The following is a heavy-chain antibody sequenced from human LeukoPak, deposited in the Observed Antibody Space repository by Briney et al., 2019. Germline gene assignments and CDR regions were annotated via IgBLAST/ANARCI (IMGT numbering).Heavy chain of an antibody. J-gene: IGHJ4*02. Sequence: ASVKVSCKASGYTFTRYYMNWVRQATGQGLEWMGWMNPNSGNTGYAQKFQGRVTMTRNTSISTAYMELSSLRSEDTAGYYCARGPGGYYQSRDDDSWGQGTLVTVSS. CDR1: GYTFTRYY. CDR2: MNPNSGNT. CDR3: ARGPGGYYQSRDDDS. V-gene: IGHV1-8*01. D-gene: IGHD3-22*01.